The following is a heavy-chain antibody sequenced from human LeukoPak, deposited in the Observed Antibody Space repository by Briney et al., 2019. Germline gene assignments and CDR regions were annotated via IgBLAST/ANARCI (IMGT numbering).Heavy chain of an antibody. Sequence: PSETLSLTCTVSGGSISSSSYYWGWIRQPPGKGLEWIGSIYCSGSTYYNPSLKSRVTISVDTSKNQFSLKLISVTAADTAVYYCARHTTYYYGSGSLNWFDPWGQGTLVTVSS. J-gene: IGHJ5*02. CDR1: GGSISSSSYY. D-gene: IGHD3-10*01. CDR3: ARHTTYYYGSGSLNWFDP. V-gene: IGHV4-39*01. CDR2: IYCSGST.